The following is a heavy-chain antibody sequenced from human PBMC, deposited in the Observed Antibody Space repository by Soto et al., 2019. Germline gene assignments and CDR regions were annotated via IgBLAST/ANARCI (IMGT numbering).Heavy chain of an antibody. J-gene: IGHJ4*02. D-gene: IGHD1-26*01. Sequence: QVQLQESGPGLVKPSETLSLTCSVSGGSISSYYWSLIRQPPGEGLEWIGYIYYRGSTNYNPSLKSRVTISVDTSKNQFSLKLSSVTAADTAVYYCARRYGANFDYWGQGTLFTFSS. CDR1: GGSISSYY. CDR3: ARRYGANFDY. CDR2: IYYRGST. V-gene: IGHV4-59*01.